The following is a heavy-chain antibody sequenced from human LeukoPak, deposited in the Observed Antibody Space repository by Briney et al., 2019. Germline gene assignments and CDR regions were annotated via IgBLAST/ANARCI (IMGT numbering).Heavy chain of an antibody. V-gene: IGHV5-51*01. Sequence: GESLMISRTGSRYSLNTYWIAWVRQLPGKGLEWMGMIFPGESNIRYSPSLQGQVTISADKSTGTAYLQWTSLKASDSAMYYCARQGTAPFEYWGQGTLVTVSS. D-gene: IGHD2-21*02. J-gene: IGHJ4*02. CDR3: ARQGTAPFEY. CDR1: RYSLNTYW. CDR2: IFPGESNI.